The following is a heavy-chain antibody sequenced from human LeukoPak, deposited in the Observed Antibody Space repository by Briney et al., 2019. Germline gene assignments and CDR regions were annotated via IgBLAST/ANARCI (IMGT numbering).Heavy chain of an antibody. CDR3: ARDIAALDY. Sequence: PSETLSLTCIVSGGSVSSSNYCWGWFRQSPGKGLEWIAYLCHSGSTYYNPSLKSRVTISVDTSKNHFSLMLTSVSAADTAVYYCARDIAALDYWGQGTLVTVSS. V-gene: IGHV4-39*02. D-gene: IGHD6-6*01. J-gene: IGHJ4*02. CDR2: LCHSGST. CDR1: GGSVSSSNYC.